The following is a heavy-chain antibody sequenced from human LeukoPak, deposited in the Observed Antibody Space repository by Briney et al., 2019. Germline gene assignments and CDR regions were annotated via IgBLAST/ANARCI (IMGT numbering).Heavy chain of an antibody. CDR2: IIPIFGTA. CDR3: AKDRRLAAFDY. J-gene: IGHJ4*02. V-gene: IGHV1-69*06. D-gene: IGHD6-25*01. Sequence: SVKVSCKASGGTFSSYTISWVRQAPGQGLEWMGGIIPIFGTANYAQTFQGRVTITADKSTSTAYMELSSLRSEDTAVYYCAKDRRLAAFDYGGQGTLVTVSS. CDR1: GGTFSSYT.